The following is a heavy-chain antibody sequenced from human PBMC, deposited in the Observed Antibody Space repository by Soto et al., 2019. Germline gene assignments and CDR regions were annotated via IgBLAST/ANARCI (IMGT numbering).Heavy chain of an antibody. CDR3: ARMYGGYENYGMDV. D-gene: IGHD5-12*01. Sequence: SVKVSCKAFGYTFNAFYMHWVRQAPGQGLEWVGGIIPIFGTANYAQKFQGRVTITADESTSTAYMELSSLRSEDTAVYYCARMYGGYENYGMDVWGQGTAVTVSS. CDR1: GYTFNAFY. CDR2: IIPIFGTA. V-gene: IGHV1-69*13. J-gene: IGHJ6*02.